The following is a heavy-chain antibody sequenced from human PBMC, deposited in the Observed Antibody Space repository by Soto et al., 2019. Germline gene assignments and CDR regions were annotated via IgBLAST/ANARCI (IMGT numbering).Heavy chain of an antibody. CDR2: ISYDGSNK. J-gene: IGHJ4*02. CDR1: GFTFSSYG. V-gene: IGHV3-30*18. CDR3: AKAIRGYFDY. Sequence: QVQLVESGGGVVQPGRSLRLSCAASGFTFSSYGMHWVSQAPGKGLEWVAVISYDGSNKYYADSVKGRFTISRDNSKNTLYLQMNSLRAEDTAVYYCAKAIRGYFDYWGQGTLVTVSS.